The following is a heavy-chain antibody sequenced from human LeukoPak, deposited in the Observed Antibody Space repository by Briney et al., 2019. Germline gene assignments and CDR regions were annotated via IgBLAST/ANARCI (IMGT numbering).Heavy chain of an antibody. D-gene: IGHD2/OR15-2a*01. Sequence: ASVKVSCKVSGNTFTDLYMNWVRQAPGKGLEWMGGFDPEDVETIYAQKFQGRVNMTEDTSTATAYMDLSSLRPDDTAVYYCATDFYRGRQFDYWGQGTLVTVSS. CDR2: FDPEDVET. V-gene: IGHV1-24*01. J-gene: IGHJ4*02. CDR1: GNTFTDLY. CDR3: ATDFYRGRQFDY.